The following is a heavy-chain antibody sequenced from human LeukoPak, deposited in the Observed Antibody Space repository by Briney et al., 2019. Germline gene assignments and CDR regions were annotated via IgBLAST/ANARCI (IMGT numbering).Heavy chain of an antibody. Sequence: SGPTLVKPTQTLTLTCTFSGFSLSTSGVGVGWIRQPPGKALEWLALIYWDDDKRYSPSLKSRLTITKDTSKNQVALTMTNMDPVDTATYYCAHTKNGAVTFDYWGQGTLVTVSS. J-gene: IGHJ4*02. D-gene: IGHD1-26*01. V-gene: IGHV2-5*02. CDR2: IYWDDDK. CDR3: AHTKNGAVTFDY. CDR1: GFSLSTSGVG.